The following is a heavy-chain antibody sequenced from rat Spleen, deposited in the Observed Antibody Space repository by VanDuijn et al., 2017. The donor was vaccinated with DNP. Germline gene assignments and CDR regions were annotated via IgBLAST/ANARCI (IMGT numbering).Heavy chain of an antibody. Sequence: EVQLVESGGGLVQPGRSLTLSCAASGFTFSTYYMAWVRQAPTKGLEWVAYINIVGGGTYYRDFVKGRFTISSDSAQRTLYLQMDSLRSEDTATYYCTTANNYGFTYWGQGTLVTVSS. CDR3: TTANNYGFTY. V-gene: IGHV5-27*01. J-gene: IGHJ3*01. D-gene: IGHD1-10*01. CDR1: GFTFSTYY. CDR2: INIVGGGT.